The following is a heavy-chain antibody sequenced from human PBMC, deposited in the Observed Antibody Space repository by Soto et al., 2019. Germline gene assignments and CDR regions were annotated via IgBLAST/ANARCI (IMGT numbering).Heavy chain of an antibody. D-gene: IGHD3-22*01. CDR2: IWYDGSNK. J-gene: IGHJ4*02. CDR1: GFTFSSYG. Sequence: TGGSLRLSCAASGFTFSSYGMHWVRQAPGKGLEWVAVIWYDGSNKYYADSVKGRFTISRDNSKNTLYLQMNSLRAEDTAVYYCARDLSYYDSSGYYFDYWGQGTLVTVSS. V-gene: IGHV3-33*01. CDR3: ARDLSYYDSSGYYFDY.